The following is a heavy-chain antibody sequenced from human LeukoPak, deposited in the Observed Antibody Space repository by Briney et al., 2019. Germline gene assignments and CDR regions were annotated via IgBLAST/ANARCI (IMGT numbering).Heavy chain of an antibody. Sequence: GGSLRLSCAASGFTFSGYTINWVRQAPGKGLEWVSSIRSDTSYISYADSVKGRLTISRDNAKHLVYLPMNSLRAEDTAVYYCARDIAMVAFDYWGQGTLVTVP. J-gene: IGHJ4*02. V-gene: IGHV3-21*01. CDR3: ARDIAMVAFDY. D-gene: IGHD2-15*01. CDR1: GFTFSGYT. CDR2: IRSDTSYI.